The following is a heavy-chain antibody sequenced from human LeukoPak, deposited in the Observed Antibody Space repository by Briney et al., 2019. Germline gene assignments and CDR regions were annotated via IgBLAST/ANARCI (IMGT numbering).Heavy chain of an antibody. J-gene: IGHJ5*02. CDR1: GGSISSSSYY. D-gene: IGHD3-22*01. V-gene: IGHV4-39*01. CDR2: IYYSGST. Sequence: SETLSLTCTVSGGSISSSSYYWGWIRQPPGKGLEWIGSIYYSGSTYYNPSLKSRVTISVDTSKNQFSLKPSSVTAADTAVYYCARHYYDSSGYPEVIDPWGQGTLVTLSS. CDR3: ARHYYDSSGYPEVIDP.